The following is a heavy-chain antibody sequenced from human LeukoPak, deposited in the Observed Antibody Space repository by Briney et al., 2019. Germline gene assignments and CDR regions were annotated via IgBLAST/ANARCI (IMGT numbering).Heavy chain of an antibody. J-gene: IGHJ4*02. Sequence: GGSLRLSCAASGLTFSNYAMHWVRQAPGKGLEWVAVIAFDGSNKYFADSVRGRFTLSRDNSKNTLYLQMNSLRAEDTAVYYCARDAAYYYGSGSFLGYWGQGTLVTVSS. CDR3: ARDAAYYYGSGSFLGY. D-gene: IGHD3-10*01. V-gene: IGHV3-30*04. CDR1: GLTFSNYA. CDR2: IAFDGSNK.